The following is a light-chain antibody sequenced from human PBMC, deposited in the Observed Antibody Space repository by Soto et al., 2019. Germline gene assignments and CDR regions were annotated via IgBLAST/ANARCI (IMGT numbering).Light chain of an antibody. CDR2: DAS. CDR1: RSIGKF. CDR3: QRYDSRPPT. Sequence: DIQMTQSPSSLSASVGDRVTITCQASRSIGKFLNWFQEKPWKAPKLLIYDASNLQTGVASRFSGSGSGTDFTFTITNLQPEDFATYYCQRYDSRPPTFGHGTRLEIK. J-gene: IGKJ5*01. V-gene: IGKV1-33*01.